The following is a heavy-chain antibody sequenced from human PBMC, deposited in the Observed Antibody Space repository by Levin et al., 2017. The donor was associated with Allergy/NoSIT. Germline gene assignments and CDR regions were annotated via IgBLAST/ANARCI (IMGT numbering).Heavy chain of an antibody. Sequence: SCAASGFIFSNYAMSWVRQAPGKGLEWVAAIGDGGTGIYYADSVKGRFTISRDTSKNTLYLQMNNLRAEDTAVYFCAKDEGSGSTGWWYYWGQGTLATVSS. CDR3: AKDEGSGSTGWWYY. D-gene: IGHD3-10*01. J-gene: IGHJ4*02. V-gene: IGHV3-23*01. CDR2: IGDGGTGI. CDR1: GFIFSNYA.